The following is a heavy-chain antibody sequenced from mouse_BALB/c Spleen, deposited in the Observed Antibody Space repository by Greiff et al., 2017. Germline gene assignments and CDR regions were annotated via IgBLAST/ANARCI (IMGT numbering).Heavy chain of an antibody. Sequence: VQLQQSGAELAKPGASVKMSCKASGYTFTSYWMHWVKQRPGQGLEWIGYINPSTGYTEYNQKFKDKATLTADKSSSTAYMQLSSLTSEDSAVYYCARSRTVVAFYYFDYWGQGTTLTVSS. CDR2: INPSTGYT. D-gene: IGHD1-1*01. V-gene: IGHV1-7*01. CDR1: GYTFTSYW. CDR3: ARSRTVVAFYYFDY. J-gene: IGHJ2*01.